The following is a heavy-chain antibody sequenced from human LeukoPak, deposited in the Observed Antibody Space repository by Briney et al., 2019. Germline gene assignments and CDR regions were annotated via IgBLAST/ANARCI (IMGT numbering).Heavy chain of an antibody. J-gene: IGHJ4*02. CDR1: GGSISSYY. CDR2: IYYSGST. V-gene: IGHV4-59*01. Sequence: SETLSLTCTVSGGSISSYYWSWIRQPPGKGLEWVGYIYYSGSTNYNPSLKSRVTISVDTSKNQFSLKLSSVTAADTAVYYCARGWLQLWPFDYWGQGTLVTVSS. CDR3: ARGWLQLWPFDY. D-gene: IGHD5-18*01.